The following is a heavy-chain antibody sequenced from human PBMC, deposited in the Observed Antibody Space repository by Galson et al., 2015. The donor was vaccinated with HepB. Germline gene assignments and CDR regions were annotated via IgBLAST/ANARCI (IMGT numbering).Heavy chain of an antibody. CDR2: IGAYNGDT. CDR3: ARDIAAAGVAFDS. CDR1: GYTFTNHH. J-gene: IGHJ4*02. Sequence: SVKVSCKASGYTFTNHHINWVRQAPGQGLEWMGWIGAYNGDTNYAQNLQGRVTMTTDTSTSTAYMELRSLRSDDTAVYFCARDIAAAGVAFDSWGQGTLVTVSS. D-gene: IGHD6-13*01. V-gene: IGHV1-18*04.